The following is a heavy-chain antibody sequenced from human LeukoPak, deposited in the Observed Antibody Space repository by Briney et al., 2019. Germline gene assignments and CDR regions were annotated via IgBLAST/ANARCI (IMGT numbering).Heavy chain of an antibody. CDR3: ARLRRNIANH. J-gene: IGHJ5*02. Sequence: SETLSLMCTASGDSISSSSYYWGWLRQPPGTGLEWIGSIYYSGSTYYNPSLKSRVTVSVDTSKNQFSLKLSSVTAADTAVYYCARLRRNIANHWGQGTLVTVSS. D-gene: IGHD2/OR15-2a*01. V-gene: IGHV4-39*01. CDR2: IYYSGST. CDR1: GDSISSSSYY.